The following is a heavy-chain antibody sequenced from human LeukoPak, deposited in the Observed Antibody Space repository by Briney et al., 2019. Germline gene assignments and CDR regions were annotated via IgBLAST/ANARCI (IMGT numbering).Heavy chain of an antibody. Sequence: GRSLRLSCAASGFTFSSYGMHWVRQAPGKGLEWVAVIWYDGSNKYYADSVKGRFTISRDNSKNTLYLQMNSLRAEDTAVYYCASDCSGGSCYSRRGSFDYWGQGTLVTVSS. V-gene: IGHV3-33*01. D-gene: IGHD2-15*01. CDR1: GFTFSSYG. CDR2: IWYDGSNK. CDR3: ASDCSGGSCYSRRGSFDY. J-gene: IGHJ4*02.